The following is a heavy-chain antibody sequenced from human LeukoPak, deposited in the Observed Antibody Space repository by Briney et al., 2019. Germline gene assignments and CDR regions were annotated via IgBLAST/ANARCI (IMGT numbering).Heavy chain of an antibody. V-gene: IGHV1-18*01. D-gene: IGHD4-23*01. J-gene: IGHJ4*02. Sequence: ASVKVSCKASGYTFTSYGISWVRQAPGQGLEWMGWISAYNGNTNYAQKLQGRVTMTTDTSTSTAYMELRSLRSDDTAVYYCARERPTVVTLEAFDYWGQGTLVTVSS. CDR1: GYTFTSYG. CDR3: ARERPTVVTLEAFDY. CDR2: ISAYNGNT.